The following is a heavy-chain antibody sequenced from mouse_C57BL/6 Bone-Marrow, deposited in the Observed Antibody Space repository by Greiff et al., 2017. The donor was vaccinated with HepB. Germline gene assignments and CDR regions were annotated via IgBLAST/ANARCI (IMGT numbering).Heavy chain of an antibody. CDR2: ISSGGSYT. Sequence: EVKLMESGGDLVKPGGSLKLSCAASGFTFSSYGMSWVRQTPDKRLEWVATISSGGSYTYYPDSVKGRFTISRDNAKNTLYLQMDSLKSEDTAMYYCASGLLSYFDVWGTGTTVTVSS. D-gene: IGHD1-1*02. V-gene: IGHV5-6*01. CDR3: ASGLLSYFDV. CDR1: GFTFSSYG. J-gene: IGHJ1*03.